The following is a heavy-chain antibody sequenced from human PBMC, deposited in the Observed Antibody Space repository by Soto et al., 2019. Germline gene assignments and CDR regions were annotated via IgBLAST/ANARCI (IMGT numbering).Heavy chain of an antibody. J-gene: IGHJ5*02. Sequence: QVQLVQSGAEVKKPGSSVKVSCKASGGTFSSYTISWVRQAPGQGLEWMGRIITILGIANYAQKFQGRVTITADKSTSTAYMELSSLRSEDTAVYYCARDVSYYGSGSYYKRYNWFDPWGQGTLVTVSS. D-gene: IGHD3-10*01. CDR1: GGTFSSYT. CDR3: ARDVSYYGSGSYYKRYNWFDP. V-gene: IGHV1-69*08. CDR2: IITILGIA.